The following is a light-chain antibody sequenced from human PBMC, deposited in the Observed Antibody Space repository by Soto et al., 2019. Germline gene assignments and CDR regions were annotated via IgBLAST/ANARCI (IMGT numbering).Light chain of an antibody. CDR1: QSSSRN. V-gene: IGKV3-15*01. CDR3: RQYKNCLPSP. Sequence: THSAGAVSVSPKQRATLSCRASQSSSRNLAWYQQKPGQAPRLLIYGASTRATGIPARFSGSGSGTEFTLTISSLLSEEVGLRYCRQYKNCLPSPFGQRTK. CDR2: GAS. J-gene: IGKJ2*01.